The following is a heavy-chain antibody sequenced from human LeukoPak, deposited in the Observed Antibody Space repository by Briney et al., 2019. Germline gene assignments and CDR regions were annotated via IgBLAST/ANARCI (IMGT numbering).Heavy chain of an antibody. J-gene: IGHJ3*02. D-gene: IGHD3-22*01. CDR1: GYTFTGYY. Sequence: ASVKVSCKASGYTFTGYYMHWVRQAPGQGLEWMGWINPNSGGTNYAQKFQGRVTMTRDTSISTAYMGLSRLRSDDTAVYYCARGSMIVVVDDAFDIWGQGTMVTASS. CDR3: ARGSMIVVVDDAFDI. V-gene: IGHV1-2*02. CDR2: INPNSGGT.